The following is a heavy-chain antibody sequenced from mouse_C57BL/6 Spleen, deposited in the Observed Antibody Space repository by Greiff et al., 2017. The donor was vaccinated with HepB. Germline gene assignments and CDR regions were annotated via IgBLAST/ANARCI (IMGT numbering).Heavy chain of an antibody. D-gene: IGHD2-14*01. CDR2: IYPGDGDT. CDR1: GYAFSSSW. Sequence: VQLQQSGPELVKPGASVKISCKASGYAFSSSWMNWVKQRPGKGLEWIGRIYPGDGDTNYNGKFKGKATLTADKSASTAYMQLSSLTSEDSAVYFCARDRGFDDWGQGTTLTVSS. V-gene: IGHV1-82*01. J-gene: IGHJ2*01. CDR3: ARDRGFDD.